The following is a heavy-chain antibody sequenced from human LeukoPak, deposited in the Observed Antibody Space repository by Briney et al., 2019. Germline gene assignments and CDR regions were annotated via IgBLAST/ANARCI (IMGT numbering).Heavy chain of an antibody. V-gene: IGHV3-48*03. J-gene: IGHJ4*02. Sequence: GGSLRLSCAASGFTFSSYEMNWVRQAPGKGLEWVSYISSSGSTIYYADSVKGRFTISRDNANNFLYLQMNSLRAEDTAVYYCATETNGRHYDYWGQGTLLTVSS. D-gene: IGHD1-14*01. CDR3: ATETNGRHYDY. CDR2: ISSSGSTI. CDR1: GFTFSSYE.